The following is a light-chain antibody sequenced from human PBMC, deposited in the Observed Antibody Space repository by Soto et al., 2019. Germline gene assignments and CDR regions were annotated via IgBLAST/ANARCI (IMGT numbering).Light chain of an antibody. CDR1: SGHSSYA. CDR2: LNSDGSH. J-gene: IGLJ2*01. CDR3: QCWGSGTVV. Sequence: QLVLTQSPSASASLGASVKLTCTLSSGHSSYAIAWHQQQPEKGPRYLMKLNSDGSHSKGDGIPDRFSGSSSGAERYLTISSLQSADEADYYCQCWGSGTVVFGGGTKLTVL. V-gene: IGLV4-69*01.